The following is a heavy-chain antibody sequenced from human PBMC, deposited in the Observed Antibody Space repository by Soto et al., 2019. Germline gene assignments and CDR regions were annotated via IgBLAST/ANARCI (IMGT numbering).Heavy chain of an antibody. CDR1: GFTLSNYW. CDR3: ARRLPTAIRGGYYYSYGMDV. V-gene: IGHV3-74*01. Sequence: EVQLVESGGGLVQPGGSLRLSCAASGFTLSNYWMFWVRQAPGMGLVWVSRMYGAGSSPSYADSVKGRFTISRDNAKNTLYLQMTSLRVEDTAVYYCARRLPTAIRGGYYYSYGMDVWGQGTTVTVSS. J-gene: IGHJ6*02. CDR2: MYGAGSSP. D-gene: IGHD2-2*02.